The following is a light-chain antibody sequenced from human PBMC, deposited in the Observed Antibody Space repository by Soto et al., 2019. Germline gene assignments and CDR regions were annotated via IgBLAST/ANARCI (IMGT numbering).Light chain of an antibody. J-gene: IGKJ1*01. CDR1: QSVSNNY. Sequence: EIVLTQSPGTLSLSPGERATLSCMDSQSVSNNYLAWYQQKPGQAPRLLIYGASNRATGIPDRFSGSGSGTDFTLTISSLEPEDFAVYYCQRRSNWSTTFGQGTKVDIK. CDR2: GAS. V-gene: IGKV3D-20*02. CDR3: QRRSNWSTT.